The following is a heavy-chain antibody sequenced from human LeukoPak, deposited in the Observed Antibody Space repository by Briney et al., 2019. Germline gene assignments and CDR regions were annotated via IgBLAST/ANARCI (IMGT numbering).Heavy chain of an antibody. CDR1: GFTFSSYG. J-gene: IGHJ3*02. CDR3: ARDTDYADAFDI. Sequence: PGGSLRLSCAASGFTFSSYGMHWVRQAPGKGLEWVAFIRYDGSNKYYADSVKGRFTISRDNSKNTLYLQMNSLRAEDTAVYYCARDTDYADAFDIWGQGTMVTVSS. V-gene: IGHV3-30*02. D-gene: IGHD4-17*01. CDR2: IRYDGSNK.